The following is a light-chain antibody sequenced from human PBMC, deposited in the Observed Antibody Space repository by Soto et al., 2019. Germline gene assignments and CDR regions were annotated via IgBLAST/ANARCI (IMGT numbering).Light chain of an antibody. CDR3: QTWGTGIVV. J-gene: IGLJ2*01. CDR2: FNSDGSH. CDR1: SGHSSYA. V-gene: IGLV4-69*01. Sequence: QLVLTQSPSASASLGASVKLTCTLSSGHSSYAIAWHQQQPGKGPRYLMKFNSDGSHIKGDGIPDRFSGSRSGAERYLTISSLQSEDEADYYCQTWGTGIVVFGGGTKLTVL.